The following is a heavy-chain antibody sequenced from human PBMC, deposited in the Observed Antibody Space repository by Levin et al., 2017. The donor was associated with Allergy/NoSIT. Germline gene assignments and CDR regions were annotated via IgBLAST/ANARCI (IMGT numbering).Heavy chain of an antibody. CDR3: ARGRSGSFFHWFDP. V-gene: IGHV4-31*03. J-gene: IGHJ5*02. CDR2: IYFGGST. D-gene: IGHD1-26*01. Sequence: LRLSCTVSGASITSGRDYWNWIRLRPGTGLEWIGYIYFGGSTTYNPSLKSRVTISLDTYKSQFSLELRSLTAADTGSYYCARGRSGSFFHWFDPWGQGTLVTVSS. CDR1: GASITSGRDY.